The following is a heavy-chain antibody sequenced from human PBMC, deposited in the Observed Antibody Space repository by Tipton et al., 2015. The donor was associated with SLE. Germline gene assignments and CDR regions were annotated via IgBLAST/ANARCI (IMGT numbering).Heavy chain of an antibody. CDR1: GFTFSSYG. D-gene: IGHD5-18*01. V-gene: IGHV3-30*18. Sequence: SLRLSCAASGFTFSSYGMHWVRQAPGKGLEWVAVISYDGSNKYYADSVKGRFTISRDNSKNTLYLQMNSLRAEDTAVYYCAKDRSQQLWGGLVDYWGQGTLATVPS. CDR3: AKDRSQQLWGGLVDY. J-gene: IGHJ4*02. CDR2: ISYDGSNK.